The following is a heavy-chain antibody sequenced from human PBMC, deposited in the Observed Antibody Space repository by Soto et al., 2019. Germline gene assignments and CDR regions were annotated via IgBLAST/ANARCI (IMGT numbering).Heavy chain of an antibody. Sequence: GGSLRLSCAASGFTFSSYGMHWVRQAPGKGLEWVAVISYDGSNKYYADSVKGRFTISRDNSKNTLYLQMNSLRAEDTAVYYCAILEMATDQGARYAFDIWGQGTMVTVSS. D-gene: IGHD5-12*01. V-gene: IGHV3-30*03. CDR3: AILEMATDQGARYAFDI. CDR2: ISYDGSNK. CDR1: GFTFSSYG. J-gene: IGHJ3*02.